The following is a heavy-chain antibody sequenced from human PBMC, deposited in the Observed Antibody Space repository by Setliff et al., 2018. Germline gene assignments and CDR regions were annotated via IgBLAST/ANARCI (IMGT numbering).Heavy chain of an antibody. Sequence: GGSLRLSCAASGFTFSTYRMHWVRQAPGKGLEWVAVILYDGSNEYYADSVKGRFTISRDNSKDTLYLQMNSLRVDDTAVYYCARTCSGSGCYAGLESWGQGTPVTVSS. J-gene: IGHJ4*02. CDR1: GFTFSTYR. D-gene: IGHD2-15*01. V-gene: IGHV3-30*04. CDR3: ARTCSGSGCYAGLES. CDR2: ILYDGSNE.